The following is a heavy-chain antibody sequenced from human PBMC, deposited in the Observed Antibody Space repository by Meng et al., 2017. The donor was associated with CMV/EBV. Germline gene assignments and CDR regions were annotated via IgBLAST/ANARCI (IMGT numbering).Heavy chain of an antibody. CDR3: ARGGY. CDR2: ISSSSTYI. V-gene: IGHV3-21*01. J-gene: IGHJ4*02. CDR1: GVTLSVSS. Sequence: VESGGVRVNAGVSRRSACYALGVTLSVSSMNWVRQDPGKGVDWISSISSSSTYIYYADSVKGRFTISRDNAKNSLYLQMNSLRAEDTAVYYCARGGYWGQGTLVTVSS.